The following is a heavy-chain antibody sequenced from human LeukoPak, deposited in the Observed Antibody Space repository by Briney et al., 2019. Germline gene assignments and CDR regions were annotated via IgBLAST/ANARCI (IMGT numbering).Heavy chain of an antibody. V-gene: IGHV4-39*01. J-gene: IGHJ6*03. CDR1: GDSISTSNSY. Sequence: TSETLSLTCTVPGDSISTSNSYWGWIRQPPGKGLEWIGSIYYSGNTYYNASLKSRVTISVDTSKNQFSLKLISVTAADTAVYYCARAVLTDGLLDYYMDVWGKGTTVTISS. CDR3: ARAVLTDGLLDYYMDV. D-gene: IGHD1-14*01. CDR2: IYYSGNT.